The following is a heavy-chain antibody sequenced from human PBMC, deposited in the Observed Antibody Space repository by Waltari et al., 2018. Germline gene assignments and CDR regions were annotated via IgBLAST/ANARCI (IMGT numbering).Heavy chain of an antibody. CDR3: AGGYSGSYYYSFDY. J-gene: IGHJ4*02. Sequence: QVQLVQSGAEVKKPGASVKVSCKASGYTFTGYYMHWVRQTPGQGLEWMGWINPKKGGTNYAQKFQGRVTMTRDTSISTAYMELSRLRSDDTAVYYCAGGYSGSYYYSFDYWGQGTLVTVSS. D-gene: IGHD1-26*01. CDR1: GYTFTGYY. V-gene: IGHV1-2*02. CDR2: INPKKGGT.